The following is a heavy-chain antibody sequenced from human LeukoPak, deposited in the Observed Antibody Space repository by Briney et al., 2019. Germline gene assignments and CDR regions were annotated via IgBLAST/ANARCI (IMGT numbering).Heavy chain of an antibody. Sequence: SETLSLTCTVSGYSISSGYYWGWIRQPPGKGLEWIGSIYHSGSTYYNPSLKSRVTISVDTSKNQFSLKLSSVTAADTAVYYCGRADAFDIWGQGTMVTVSS. J-gene: IGHJ3*02. CDR2: IYHSGST. CDR1: GYSISSGYY. CDR3: GRADAFDI. V-gene: IGHV4-38-2*02.